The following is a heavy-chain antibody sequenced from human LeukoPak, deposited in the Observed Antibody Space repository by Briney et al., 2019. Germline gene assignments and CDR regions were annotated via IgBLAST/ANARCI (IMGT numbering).Heavy chain of an antibody. J-gene: IGHJ4*02. CDR3: AKDECYSTSCYLFDY. D-gene: IGHD2-2*01. Sequence: QPGGSLRLSCAASGFTFSTYSLTWVRQAPGKGLEWVAFIRYDGSNKYYADSVKGRFTISRDNSKNTVDLQMNSLRAEDTAVYYCAKDECYSTSCYLFDYWGQGTLVTVSS. CDR2: IRYDGSNK. V-gene: IGHV3-30*02. CDR1: GFTFSTYS.